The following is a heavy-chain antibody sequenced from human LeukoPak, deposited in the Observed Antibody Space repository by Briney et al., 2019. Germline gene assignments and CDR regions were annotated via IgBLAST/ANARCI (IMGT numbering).Heavy chain of an antibody. V-gene: IGHV4-34*01. CDR3: ARGAFSTYYDSSGYRPFDY. Sequence: ASETLSLTCAVYGGSFSGYYWSWIRQPPGKGLEWIGEINHSGSTNYNPSLKSRVTISVDTSKNQFSLKLSSVTAADTAVYYCARGAFSTYYDSSGYRPFDYWGQGTLVTVSS. CDR2: INHSGST. J-gene: IGHJ4*02. CDR1: GGSFSGYY. D-gene: IGHD3-22*01.